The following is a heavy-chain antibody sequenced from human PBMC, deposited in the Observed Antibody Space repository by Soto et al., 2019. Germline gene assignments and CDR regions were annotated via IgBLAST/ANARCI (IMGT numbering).Heavy chain of an antibody. V-gene: IGHV3-33*01. Sequence: QVQLVESGGGVVQPGRSLRLSCAASGFTFSSYGMHWVRQAPGKGLEWVAVIWYDGSNNYYADSVKGRFTISRDNSKNTLYLQMNSLRAEDTAVYYCARDPNDYDFWSGYYKETGPWGWGQGTLVTVSS. CDR1: GFTFSSYG. J-gene: IGHJ4*02. CDR2: IWYDGSNN. CDR3: ARDPNDYDFWSGYYKETGPWG. D-gene: IGHD3-3*01.